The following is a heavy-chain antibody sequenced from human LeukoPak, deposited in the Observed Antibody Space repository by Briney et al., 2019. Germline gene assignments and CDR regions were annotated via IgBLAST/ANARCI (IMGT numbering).Heavy chain of an antibody. CDR2: ISSSSSYI. J-gene: IGHJ4*02. CDR3: AHARRAYSTKPAVDY. CDR1: GFTFSSYS. Sequence: GGSLRLSCAASGFTFSSYSMNWVRQAPGKGLEWVSSISSSSSYIYYADSVKGRFTISRDNAKNSLYLQMNSLRAEDTAVYYCAHARRAYSTKPAVDYWGQGTLVTVSS. V-gene: IGHV3-21*01. D-gene: IGHD3-16*01.